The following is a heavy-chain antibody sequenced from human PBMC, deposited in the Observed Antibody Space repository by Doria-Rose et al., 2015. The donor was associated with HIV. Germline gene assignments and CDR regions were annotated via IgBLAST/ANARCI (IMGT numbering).Heavy chain of an antibody. CDR2: IFSDDER. J-gene: IGHJ4*02. V-gene: IGHV2-26*01. Sequence: ESGPVLVKSTETLTLTCTVSGVSLSSPGMGVSWIRQPPGKALEWPANIFSDDERSYITSLKSRLTIFRSSSESQVVLTMTDMNPVDTATYYCARIKSSRWYHKYYFDFWGQGTLVIVSA. D-gene: IGHD6-13*01. CDR1: GVSLSSPGMG. CDR3: ARIKSSRWYHKYYFDF.